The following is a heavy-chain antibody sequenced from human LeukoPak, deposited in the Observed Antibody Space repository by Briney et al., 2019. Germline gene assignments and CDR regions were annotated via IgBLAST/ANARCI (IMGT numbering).Heavy chain of an antibody. V-gene: IGHV3-33*01. CDR3: ARDVDTAMVWSIIDY. CDR1: GFTFGSFG. D-gene: IGHD5-18*01. CDR2: IWYDGSNK. J-gene: IGHJ4*02. Sequence: GGSLRLSCAASGFTFGSFGMHWVRQAPGKGLEWVAVIWYDGSNKYYADSVKGRFTISRDNFKNMLYLQMNSLRVEGTAVYYCARDVDTAMVWSIIDYWGQGILVTVSS.